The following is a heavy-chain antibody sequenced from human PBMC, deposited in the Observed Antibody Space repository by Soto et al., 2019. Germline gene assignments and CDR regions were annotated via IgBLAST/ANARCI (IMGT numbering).Heavy chain of an antibody. Sequence: SETLSLTCSVSGFSISGSYWSWIRQSPGKGLEWLGYVYYTGSTNYSPSLRSRVSISVDTSKNEFSLRLSSVTAADTAVYFCARSVAVPGAHIDYWGQGPQVTVSS. CDR1: GFSISGSY. CDR2: VYYTGST. V-gene: IGHV4-59*01. J-gene: IGHJ4*02. CDR3: ARSVAVPGAHIDY. D-gene: IGHD6-19*01.